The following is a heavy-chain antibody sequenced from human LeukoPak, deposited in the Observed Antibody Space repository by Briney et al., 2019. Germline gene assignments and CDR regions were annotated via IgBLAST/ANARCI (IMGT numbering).Heavy chain of an antibody. CDR3: AREKDCGGDCYSYYFDY. Sequence: GGSLRLSCAASGFTFSSYSMNWARQAPGKGLEWVSYISSSSSTIYYADSVKGRFTISRDNAKNSLYLQMNSLRAEDTAVYYCAREKDCGGDCYSYYFDYWGQGTLVTVSS. CDR1: GFTFSSYS. D-gene: IGHD2-21*02. CDR2: ISSSSSTI. J-gene: IGHJ4*02. V-gene: IGHV3-48*01.